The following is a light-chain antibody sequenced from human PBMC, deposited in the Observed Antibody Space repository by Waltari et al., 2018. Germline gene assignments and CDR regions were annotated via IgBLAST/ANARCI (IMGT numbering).Light chain of an antibody. CDR1: SSAVGGYNY. J-gene: IGLJ2*01. CDR3: CSYAGSYTFVV. V-gene: IGLV2-11*01. Sequence: QSALTQPRPVSGSPGQSVTISCPGTSSAVGGYNYVSWYQQHPGKAPKLMIYDVSKRPSGVPDRFSGSKSGNTASLTISGLQAEDEADYYCCSYAGSYTFVVFGGGTKLTVL. CDR2: DVS.